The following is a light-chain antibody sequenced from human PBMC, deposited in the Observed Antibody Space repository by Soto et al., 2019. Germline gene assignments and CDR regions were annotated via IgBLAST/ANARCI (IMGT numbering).Light chain of an antibody. CDR3: KQYGSSPTH. CDR1: QSVSSSY. V-gene: IGKV3-20*01. CDR2: GAS. J-gene: IGKJ4*01. Sequence: EIVLTQSPGTLSLSPGERATLSCRASQSVSSSYLAWYQQKPGQAPRLLIYGASSRATGIPDRFSGSGSGTAFTLHISRLEPEDFAVYHGKQYGSSPTHFGGGTKVEIK.